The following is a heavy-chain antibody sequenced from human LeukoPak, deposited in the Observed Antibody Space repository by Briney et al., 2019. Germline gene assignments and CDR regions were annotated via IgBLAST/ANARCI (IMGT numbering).Heavy chain of an antibody. Sequence: GGPLRLSCAASGFTFSTYGMNWVRQAPGKGLEWVSAISGSGGSTYYADSVKGRFTISRDNSKNTVYLQMSSLRAEDTAVYYCARVGYWGQGTLVTVSS. CDR2: ISGSGGST. J-gene: IGHJ4*02. V-gene: IGHV3-23*01. CDR3: ARVGY. CDR1: GFTFSTYG.